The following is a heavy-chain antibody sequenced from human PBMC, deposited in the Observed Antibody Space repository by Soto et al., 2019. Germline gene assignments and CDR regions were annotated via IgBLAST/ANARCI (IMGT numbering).Heavy chain of an antibody. Sequence: PGGSLRLSCAASGFTFDDYSMHWVRQAPGKGLEWVSGISWNSGSIGYADSVKGRFTISRDNAKNSLYLQMNSLRAEDTALYYCAKDLSSGSYGPQGLDYWGQGTLVTVSS. CDR3: AKDLSSGSYGPQGLDY. V-gene: IGHV3-9*01. CDR2: ISWNSGSI. D-gene: IGHD3-10*01. J-gene: IGHJ4*02. CDR1: GFTFDDYS.